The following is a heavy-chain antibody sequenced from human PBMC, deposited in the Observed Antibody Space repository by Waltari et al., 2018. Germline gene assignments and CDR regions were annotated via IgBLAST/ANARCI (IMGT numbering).Heavy chain of an antibody. CDR3: ARRIVGALGAFDI. CDR2: IYYSGST. Sequence: QLQLQESGPGLVKPSETLSLTCTVSGGSLSSSSYYWGWIRQPPGKGLEWIGSIYYSGSTYYNPSLKSRVTISVDTSKNQFSLKLSSVTAADTAVYYCARRIVGALGAFDIWGQGTMVTVSS. V-gene: IGHV4-39*07. CDR1: GGSLSSSSYY. D-gene: IGHD1-26*01. J-gene: IGHJ3*02.